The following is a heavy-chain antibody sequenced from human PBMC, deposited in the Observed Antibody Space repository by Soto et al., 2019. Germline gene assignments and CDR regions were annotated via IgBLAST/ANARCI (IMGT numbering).Heavy chain of an antibody. V-gene: IGHV3-43*01. CDR3: AKDEAYYFDH. J-gene: IGHJ4*02. CDR2: ISYDGDDT. CDR1: GFDFEDYT. Sequence: LRLSCVASGFDFEDYTMHWVRQPPGKGLECVSRISYDGDDTYYADSVRGRFTMSRDNSKNSLFLLMNNLTPEDTAVYYCAKDEAYYFDHWGQGTLVTVSS.